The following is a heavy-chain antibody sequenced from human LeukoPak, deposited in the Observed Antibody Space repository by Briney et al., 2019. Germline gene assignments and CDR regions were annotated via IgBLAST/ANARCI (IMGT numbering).Heavy chain of an antibody. CDR3: ARAPLLRFLEEGGYFDY. CDR1: GGSISSYY. J-gene: IGHJ4*02. D-gene: IGHD3-3*01. CDR2: IYYSGST. Sequence: SETLSLTCTVSGGSISSYYWSWIRQPPGKGLEWIGYIYYSGSTNYNPSLKSRVTISVDTSKNQFSLKLSSVTAADTAVYYCARAPLLRFLEEGGYFDYWGQGTLVTVSS. V-gene: IGHV4-59*01.